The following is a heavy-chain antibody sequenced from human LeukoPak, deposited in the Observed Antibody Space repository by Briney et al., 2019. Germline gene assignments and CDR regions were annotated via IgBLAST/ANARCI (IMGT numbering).Heavy chain of an antibody. D-gene: IGHD3-3*01. CDR2: IYPGDSDT. J-gene: IGHJ4*02. V-gene: IGHV5-51*01. CDR1: GYTFSSYW. CDR3: ARQNDFRLDY. Sequence: GASLKISFKGSGYTFSSYWIGWVRQMPGKGVEWMGIIYPGDSDTRYSPSLQGQVTISVDTSIGTAYLQWSSLKASDTAIYYCARQNDFRLDYWGQGTLVTVSS.